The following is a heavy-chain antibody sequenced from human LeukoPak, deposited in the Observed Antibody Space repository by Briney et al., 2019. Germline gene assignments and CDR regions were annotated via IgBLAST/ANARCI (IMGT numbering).Heavy chain of an antibody. CDR3: ARDRAGYCSSTSCYGTDY. D-gene: IGHD2-2*01. CDR1: GFTFSSYW. V-gene: IGHV3-74*01. CDR2: INSDGSST. Sequence: GSLRLSCAASGFTFSSYWMHWVRQAPGTGLVWVSRINSDGSSTSYADSVKGRFTISRGNSKNTLYLQMNSLRAEDTAVYYCARDRAGYCSSTSCYGTDYWGQGTLVTVSS. J-gene: IGHJ4*02.